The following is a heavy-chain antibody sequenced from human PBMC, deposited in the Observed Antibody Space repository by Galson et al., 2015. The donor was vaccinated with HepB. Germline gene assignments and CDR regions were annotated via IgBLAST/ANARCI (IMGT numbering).Heavy chain of an antibody. CDR3: AAAAE. Sequence: SLRLACAASGFSFSNTWMSWVRQAPGKGLEWVANINEAGTRRDYVDSVMGRFTISRDNTKDSLSLQMNSLGGDDTAVYYCAAAAEWGQGTLVTVSS. CDR2: INEAGTRR. V-gene: IGHV3-7*03. J-gene: IGHJ4*02. D-gene: IGHD6-13*01. CDR1: GFSFSNTW.